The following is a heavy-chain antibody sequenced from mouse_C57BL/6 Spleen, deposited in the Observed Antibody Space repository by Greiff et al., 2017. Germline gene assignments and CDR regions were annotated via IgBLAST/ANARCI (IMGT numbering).Heavy chain of an antibody. CDR1: GFTFSDYG. CDR2: ISNLAYSI. CDR3: ARHEGDGYSSWFAY. V-gene: IGHV5-15*01. J-gene: IGHJ3*01. D-gene: IGHD2-3*01. Sequence: EVKVVESGGGLVQPGGSLKLSCAASGFTFSDYGMAWVRQAPRKGPEWVAFISNLAYSIYYADTVTGRFTISRENAKNTLYLEMSSLRSEDTAMYYCARHEGDGYSSWFAYWGQGTLVTVSA.